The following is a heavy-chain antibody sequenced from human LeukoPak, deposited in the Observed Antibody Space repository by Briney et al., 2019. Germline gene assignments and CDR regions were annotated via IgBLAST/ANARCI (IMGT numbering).Heavy chain of an antibody. D-gene: IGHD1-26*01. V-gene: IGHV4-59*01. CDR1: GGSISGYY. CDR3: ARGWDSGYNFYGMDV. CDR2: IYNSGTT. J-gene: IGHJ6*02. Sequence: SETLSLTCGVSGGSISGYYWGWIRQSPGKGLEWIANIYNSGTTSHNPSLKSRVAVSVDTSKNQFSLKLTSVTAADTAVYYCARGWDSGYNFYGMDVWGQGNTVTVSS.